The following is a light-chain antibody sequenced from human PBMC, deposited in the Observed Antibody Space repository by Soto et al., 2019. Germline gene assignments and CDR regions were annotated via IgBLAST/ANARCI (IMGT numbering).Light chain of an antibody. CDR2: DAS. CDR1: RSVRSY. Sequence: EIVLTQSPATLSLSPGERATLSCRASRSVRSYLAWYQQKPGQAPRLLIYDASNRAAGIPARFSGSGSETDFPLTISNLEPEDFAVYYRQQRYAWPPITFGQGTRLEIK. J-gene: IGKJ5*01. CDR3: QQRYAWPPIT. V-gene: IGKV3-11*01.